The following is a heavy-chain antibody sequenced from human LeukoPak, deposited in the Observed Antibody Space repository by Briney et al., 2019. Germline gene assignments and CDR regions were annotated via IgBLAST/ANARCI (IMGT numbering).Heavy chain of an antibody. CDR1: GFTFSSYY. J-gene: IGHJ4*02. CDR3: ARLMTAVSNFDY. Sequence: GGSLRLSCEASGFTFSSYYMTWVRQAPGKGLEWVANIEQDGSEKWYVDSVKGRFTISRDNAKNSLYLQTNSLRAEDTAVYYCARLMTAVSNFDYWGQGILVTVSS. D-gene: IGHD4-17*01. V-gene: IGHV3-7*01. CDR2: IEQDGSEK.